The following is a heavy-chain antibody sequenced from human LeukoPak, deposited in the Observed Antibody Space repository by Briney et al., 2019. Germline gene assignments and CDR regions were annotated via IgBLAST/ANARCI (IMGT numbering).Heavy chain of an antibody. D-gene: IGHD6-6*01. CDR1: GLTFSSYW. V-gene: IGHV3-7*01. CDR2: IKQDGSEK. CDR3: ARDIGLRKAAPPGWFDP. Sequence: GGSLRLSCAASGLTFSSYWMSWVRQAPGKGLEWVASIKQDGSEKYCVDSVKGRFTISRDNANNSLYLQMNSLRADDTAVYYCARDIGLRKAAPPGWFDPWGQGALVTVSS. J-gene: IGHJ5*02.